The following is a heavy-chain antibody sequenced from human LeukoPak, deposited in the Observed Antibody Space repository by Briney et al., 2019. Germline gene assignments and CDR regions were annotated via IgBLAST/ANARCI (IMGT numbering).Heavy chain of an antibody. CDR3: AREKGFDAFDL. J-gene: IGHJ3*01. CDR1: GDSVFSNSCA. V-gene: IGHV6-1*01. Sequence: SQTLSLTCAISGDSVFSNSCAWSWIRQSPSRGLEWLGRTYHRSKWYNEYAVSVKSRIVINADTSKNQFSLQLNSVTPEDTAVYYCAREKGFDAFDLWGQGTMVTVSS. CDR2: TYHRSKWYN.